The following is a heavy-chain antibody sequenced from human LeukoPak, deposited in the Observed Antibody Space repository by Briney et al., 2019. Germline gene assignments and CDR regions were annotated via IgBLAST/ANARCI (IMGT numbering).Heavy chain of an antibody. CDR2: IKEDGREK. V-gene: IGHV3-7*01. J-gene: IGHJ5*02. CDR1: GFTFNDYW. D-gene: IGHD5-18*01. CDR3: VRDWPGDSYGADP. Sequence: GGSLRLSCAASGFTFNDYWMTWVRQAPGKGLEWVANIKEDGREKYYVDSVKGRFTISRDNAKNSLYLQMNSLRADDTAVYYCVRDWPGDSYGADPWGQGTLVAVSS.